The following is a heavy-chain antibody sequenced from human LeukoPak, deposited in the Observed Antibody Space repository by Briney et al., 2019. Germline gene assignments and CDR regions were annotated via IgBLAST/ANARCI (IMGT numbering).Heavy chain of an antibody. CDR1: GYTFTTYD. CDR2: MNPNSGNT. V-gene: IGHV1-8*01. J-gene: IGHJ5*02. D-gene: IGHD4-23*01. Sequence: GASVKVSCKASGYTFTTYDINWVRQATGQGLEWMGWMNPNSGNTGYAQKFQGRVTMTRNTSISTAYMELSSLRSEDTAVYYCARGPNKSDGGNSGSAWFDPWGRGNLVTVSS. CDR3: ARGPNKSDGGNSGSAWFDP.